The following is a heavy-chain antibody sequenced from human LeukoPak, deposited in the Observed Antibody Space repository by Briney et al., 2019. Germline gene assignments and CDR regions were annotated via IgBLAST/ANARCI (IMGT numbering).Heavy chain of an antibody. D-gene: IGHD6-6*01. V-gene: IGHV3-9*01. CDR1: GLTFEDYA. Sequence: GGSLRLSCAASGLTFEDYAVHWVRQGPGKGLEWVSGISWNGDSIGYADSVKGRFTISRDNAKNSLYMQMNSLRGEDTALYYCVKMTSIEYSSSAPFDHWGQETLVTVST. CDR2: ISWNGDSI. CDR3: VKMTSIEYSSSAPFDH. J-gene: IGHJ4*02.